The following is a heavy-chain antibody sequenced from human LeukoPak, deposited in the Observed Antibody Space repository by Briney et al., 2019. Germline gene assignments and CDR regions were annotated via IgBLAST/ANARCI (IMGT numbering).Heavy chain of an antibody. J-gene: IGHJ5*02. CDR3: AKDLMDSGPKSLNDYYGSGSYARWFDP. V-gene: IGHV3-23*01. D-gene: IGHD3-10*01. CDR1: GFTFSSYA. Sequence: GGSLRLSCAASGFTFSSYAMSWVRQAPGKGLEWVSAISGSGGSTYYADSVKGRFTISRDNSKNTLYLQMNSLRAEDTAVYYCAKDLMDSGPKSLNDYYGSGSYARWFDPWGQGTLVTVSS. CDR2: ISGSGGST.